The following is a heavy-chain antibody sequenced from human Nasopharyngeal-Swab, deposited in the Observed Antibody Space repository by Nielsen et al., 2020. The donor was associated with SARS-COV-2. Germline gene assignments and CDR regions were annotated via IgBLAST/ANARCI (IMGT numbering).Heavy chain of an antibody. CDR3: AWAEAPNPYYYYGMDV. Sequence: WVRQAPGQGLEWMGGIIPIFGTANYAQKFQGRVTITADKSTSTASMELSSLRSEDTAVYYCAWAEAPNPYYYYGMDVWGQGTTVTVSS. J-gene: IGHJ6*02. CDR2: IIPIFGTA. V-gene: IGHV1-69*06. D-gene: IGHD2-8*01.